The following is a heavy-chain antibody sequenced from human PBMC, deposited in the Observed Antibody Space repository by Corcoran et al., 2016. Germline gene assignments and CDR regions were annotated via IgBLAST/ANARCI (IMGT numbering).Heavy chain of an antibody. CDR2: INHSGST. J-gene: IGHJ4*02. V-gene: IGHV4-34*01. CDR3: ARVPSYGGNSGELVMRSLGSDY. D-gene: IGHD4-17*01. Sequence: QLQQWGAGLLKPSETLSLTCAVYGGSFSGYYWSWIRQPPGKGLEWIGEINHSGSTNYNPSLKSRVTISVDTSKNQFSLKLSSVTAADTAVYYCARVPSYGGNSGELVMRSLGSDYWGQGTLVTVSS. CDR1: GGSFSGYY.